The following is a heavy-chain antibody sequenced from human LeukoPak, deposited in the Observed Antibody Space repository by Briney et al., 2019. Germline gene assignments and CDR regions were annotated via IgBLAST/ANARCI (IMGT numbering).Heavy chain of an antibody. CDR2: MNPNSGNT. CDR3: ARGKAMVRGVMGSWFDP. J-gene: IGHJ5*02. CDR1: GYTFTSYD. D-gene: IGHD3-10*01. V-gene: IGHV1-8*01. Sequence: ASVKVSCKASGYTFTSYDINWVRQATGQGLEWMGWMNPNSGNTGYAQKFQGRVTMTRNTSISTAYMELSSLRSEDTALYYCARGKAMVRGVMGSWFDPWGQGILVTVSS.